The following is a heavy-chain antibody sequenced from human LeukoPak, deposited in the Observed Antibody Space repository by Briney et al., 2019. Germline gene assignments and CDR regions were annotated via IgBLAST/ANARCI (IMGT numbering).Heavy chain of an antibody. V-gene: IGHV1-18*01. CDR2: ISTYNYNT. D-gene: IGHD5-18*01. Sequence: ASVKVSCKTSGYTFTSYGVSWVRQAPGQRREWMGWISTYNYNTNYAQKFRGRVTLTKDTSTSTVYMELRSLRFDDTAIYYCARQVDTSMALPDYWGQGTLVTVSS. CDR1: GYTFTSYG. J-gene: IGHJ4*02. CDR3: ARQVDTSMALPDY.